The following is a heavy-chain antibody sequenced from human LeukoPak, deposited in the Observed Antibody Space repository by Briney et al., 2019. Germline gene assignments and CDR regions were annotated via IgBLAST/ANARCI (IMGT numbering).Heavy chain of an antibody. CDR2: ISAYNGNT. J-gene: IGHJ6*03. V-gene: IGHV1-18*01. Sequence: ASVTVSYKASVYTFTSYGISWVRQAPGQGREWMGWISAYNGNTNYAQKLQGRVTMTTDTSTSTAYMELRSLRSDDTAVYYCARDSRHGGYYYYMDVWGKGTTVTVPS. D-gene: IGHD3-10*01. CDR3: ARDSRHGGYYYYMDV. CDR1: VYTFTSYG.